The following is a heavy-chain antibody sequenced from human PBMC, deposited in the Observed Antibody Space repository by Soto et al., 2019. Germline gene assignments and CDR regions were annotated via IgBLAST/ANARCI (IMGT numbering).Heavy chain of an antibody. D-gene: IGHD6-6*01. CDR2: VNAGNGNT. CDR1: GYTFTSYA. CDR3: AREVTYSSSSLLSYYYYMDV. V-gene: IGHV1-3*01. Sequence: GASVKVSCKASGYTFTSYAMHWVRQAPGQRLEWMGWVNAGNGNTKYSQKFQGRVTITRDTSASTAYMQLSSLRSEDTAVYYCAREVTYSSSSLLSYYYYMDVWGKGTTVTVSS. J-gene: IGHJ6*03.